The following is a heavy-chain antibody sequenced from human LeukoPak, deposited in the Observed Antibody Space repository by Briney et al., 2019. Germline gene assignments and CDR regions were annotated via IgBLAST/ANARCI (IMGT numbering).Heavy chain of an antibody. V-gene: IGHV3-48*04. J-gene: IGHJ6*03. CDR3: AREAGCGGDCYSGDYYYYYMDV. CDR1: GFTFSGHN. Sequence: PGGSLRLSCAASGFTFSGHNMNWVRQAPGKGLEWISFVSISSGTIYYADSVKGRFRISRDNAKSSLDLEMNSLRAEDTAVYYCAREAGCGGDCYSGDYYYYYMDVWGKGTTVTVSS. CDR2: VSISSGTI. D-gene: IGHD2-21*01.